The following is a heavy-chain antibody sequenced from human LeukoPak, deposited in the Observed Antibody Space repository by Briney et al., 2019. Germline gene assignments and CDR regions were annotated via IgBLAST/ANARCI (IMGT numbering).Heavy chain of an antibody. J-gene: IGHJ4*02. CDR1: GYTFTSYY. V-gene: IGHV1-46*01. CDR2: INPSGGST. CDR3: AKIGSSHDFDY. Sequence: ASVKVSCKASGYTFTSYYMHWVRQAPGQGLEWMGIINPSGGSTSYAQKFQGRVTMTRDTSTSTVYMELSSLRSEDTAVYYCAKIGSSHDFDYWGQGTLVTVSS. D-gene: IGHD1-26*01.